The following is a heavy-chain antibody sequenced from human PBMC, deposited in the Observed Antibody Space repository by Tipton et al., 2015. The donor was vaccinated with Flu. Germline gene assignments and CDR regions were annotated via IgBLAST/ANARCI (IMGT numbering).Heavy chain of an antibody. CDR2: IYDSGNT. Sequence: LRLSCTVSGGSISSGGYYWSWIRQLPGKGLEWIGYIYDSGNTYSKSSLKSRVMISVDRSKNQFSLNLTSVTAADSAVYYCARERVLTHLNYYGMDVWGQGTTVTVSS. V-gene: IGHV4-31*03. CDR1: GGSISSGGYY. J-gene: IGHJ6*02. D-gene: IGHD4/OR15-4a*01. CDR3: ARERVLTHLNYYGMDV.